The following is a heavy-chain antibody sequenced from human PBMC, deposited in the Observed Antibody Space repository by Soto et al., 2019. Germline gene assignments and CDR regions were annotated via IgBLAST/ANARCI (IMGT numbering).Heavy chain of an antibody. CDR1: GGTFSSYT. CDR2: IIPVFGAT. V-gene: IGHV1-69*13. CDR3: ATGGYYYASKTYSNFDY. D-gene: IGHD3-10*01. J-gene: IGHJ4*02. Sequence: GASVKVSCKASGGTFSSYTISWVRQAPGQGLEWMGGIIPVFGATRFAPRFQARVTITADESTSTTYMELSSLRSEDTAMYYCATGGYYYASKTYSNFDYWGRGTQVTVSS.